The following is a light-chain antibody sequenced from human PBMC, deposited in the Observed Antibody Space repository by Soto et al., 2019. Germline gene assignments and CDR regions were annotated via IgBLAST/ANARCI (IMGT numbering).Light chain of an antibody. CDR1: HDIDKY. J-gene: IGKJ5*01. CDR2: DAS. CDR3: QQYFDLPTT. Sequence: IQMTQSPSSLSASVGDRVTITCQASHDIDKYLNWYQQKPGKAPKLLIDDASNLETGVPSRFSGSGSGTHFTFTIGSLQPEDIAIYFCQQYFDLPTTVGQGTRLEIK. V-gene: IGKV1-33*01.